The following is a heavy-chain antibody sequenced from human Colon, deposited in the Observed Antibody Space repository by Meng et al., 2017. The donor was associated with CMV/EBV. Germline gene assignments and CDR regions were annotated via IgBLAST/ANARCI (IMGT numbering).Heavy chain of an antibody. CDR3: VRTWSWGQQLERFDF. CDR1: GFTFSSYA. D-gene: IGHD6-13*01. CDR2: ISYDGSNK. J-gene: IGHJ4*02. V-gene: IGHV3-30-3*01. Sequence: GESLKISCAASGFTFSSYAMHWVRQAPGKGLEWVAVISYDGSNKYYADSVNGRFTISRDDSKSTLYLQMNSLRVEDMAVYYCVRTWSWGQQLERFDFWGQGTLVTVSS.